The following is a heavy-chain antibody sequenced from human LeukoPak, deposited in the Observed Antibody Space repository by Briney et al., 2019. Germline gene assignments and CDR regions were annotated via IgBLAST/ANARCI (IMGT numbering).Heavy chain of an antibody. Sequence: ASVKVSCKASGYTFTSYYMHWVRQAPGQGLEWMGIINPSGGSTIYAEKFQGRVTMTRDTSTSTVYMELSSLRSEDTTVYYCARVRYCSGGSCSARWFDPWGQGTLVTVSS. J-gene: IGHJ5*02. CDR3: ARVRYCSGGSCSARWFDP. D-gene: IGHD2-15*01. V-gene: IGHV1-46*01. CDR1: GYTFTSYY. CDR2: INPSGGST.